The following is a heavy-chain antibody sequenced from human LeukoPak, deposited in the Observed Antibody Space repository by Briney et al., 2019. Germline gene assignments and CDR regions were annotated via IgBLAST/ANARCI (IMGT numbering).Heavy chain of an antibody. D-gene: IGHD5-18*01. CDR3: ARDPKLWLVGFDY. V-gene: IGHV1-2*02. CDR1: GYTFTGYY. Sequence: GASVKVSCKTSGYTFTGYYMHWVRQAPGQGLEWMGWINPNSGGTNYAQKFQGRVTMTRDTSISTAYMELSRLRSDDTAVYYCARDPKLWLVGFDYWGQGTLVTVSS. J-gene: IGHJ4*02. CDR2: INPNSGGT.